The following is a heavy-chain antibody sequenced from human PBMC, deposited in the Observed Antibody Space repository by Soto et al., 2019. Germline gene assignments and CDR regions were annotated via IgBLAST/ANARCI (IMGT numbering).Heavy chain of an antibody. CDR1: GFTFSSYV. D-gene: IGHD2-21*01. CDR3: ARGGDGRHEY. Sequence: VGSLRLSCAASGFTFSSYVMNWVRQAPGKGLEWVSYISVYTKTTNYADSVKGRFTITRDNARSSLYLQLNSLRDDDTAVYHCARGGDGRHEYWGQGTLVTVSS. CDR2: ISVYTKTT. J-gene: IGHJ4*02. V-gene: IGHV3-48*02.